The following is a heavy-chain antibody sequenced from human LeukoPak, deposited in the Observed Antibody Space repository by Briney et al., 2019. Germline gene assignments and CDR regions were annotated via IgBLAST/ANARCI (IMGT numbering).Heavy chain of an antibody. D-gene: IGHD3-22*01. V-gene: IGHV4-39*01. Sequence: SETLSLTCTVSGGSISSSSYYWGWIRQPPGKGLEWIGSIYYSGSTYYNPSLKSRVTISVDTSKNQFSLKLSSVTAADTAVYYCARCPYDSTGYYSVPSHLDYWGQGTLVTVSS. CDR3: ARCPYDSTGYYSVPSHLDY. CDR1: GGSISSSSYY. CDR2: IYYSGST. J-gene: IGHJ4*02.